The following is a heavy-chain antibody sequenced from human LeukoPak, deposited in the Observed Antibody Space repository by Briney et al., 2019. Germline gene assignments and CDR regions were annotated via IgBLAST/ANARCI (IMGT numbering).Heavy chain of an antibody. CDR1: GGSISSYY. J-gene: IGHJ4*02. Sequence: PSETLSLTCTVSGGSISSYYWSWIRQPPGKGLEWIGYIYYSGGTNYNPSLKSRVTISVDTSKNQFSLKLSSVTAADTAVYYCARAPSDFWSGFDWGQGTLVTVSS. CDR3: ARAPSDFWSGFD. CDR2: IYYSGGT. D-gene: IGHD3-3*01. V-gene: IGHV4-59*08.